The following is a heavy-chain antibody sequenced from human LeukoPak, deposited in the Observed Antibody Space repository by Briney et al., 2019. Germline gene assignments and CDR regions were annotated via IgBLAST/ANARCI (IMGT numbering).Heavy chain of an antibody. CDR1: GGSFSDYY. J-gene: IGHJ6*03. D-gene: IGHD6-19*01. CDR3: ARLHKYSSGWYYYYYYMDV. V-gene: IGHV4-34*01. CDR2: INHSGST. Sequence: SETLSLTCAVYGGSFSDYYWSWIRQPPGKGLEWIGEINHSGSTNYNPSLKSRVTISVDTSKNQFSLKLSSVTAADTAVYYCARLHKYSSGWYYYYYYMDVWGKGTTVTISS.